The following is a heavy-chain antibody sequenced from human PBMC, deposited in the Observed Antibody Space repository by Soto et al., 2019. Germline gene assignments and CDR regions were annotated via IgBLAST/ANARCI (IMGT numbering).Heavy chain of an antibody. J-gene: IGHJ1*01. V-gene: IGHV4-39*01. CDR1: GGSISRSTYY. Sequence: QLQLRESGPGLVKPSETLSLACTVSGGSISRSTYYWGWIRQPPGKGLEWIGSIHYSGSTYYNPSIRSPVTRTADTPTNQFALKLSSVTAADTAVYYCARQVSLVYCDSTSCYAEYFHHWGQGTLVTVSS. D-gene: IGHD2-2*01. CDR2: IHYSGST. CDR3: ARQVSLVYCDSTSCYAEYFHH.